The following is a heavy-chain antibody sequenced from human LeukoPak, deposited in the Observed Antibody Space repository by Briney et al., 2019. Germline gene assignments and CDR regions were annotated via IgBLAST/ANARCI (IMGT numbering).Heavy chain of an antibody. Sequence: GGSLRLSCAASGFTFDDYAMHWVRQAPGKGLEWVSGISWNSGSIGYADSVKGRFTISRDNAKNSLYLQMNSLRAEDTALYYCAKDKGGYFDYWGQGTLVIVSS. CDR2: ISWNSGSI. D-gene: IGHD1-26*01. J-gene: IGHJ4*02. CDR3: AKDKGGYFDY. CDR1: GFTFDDYA. V-gene: IGHV3-9*01.